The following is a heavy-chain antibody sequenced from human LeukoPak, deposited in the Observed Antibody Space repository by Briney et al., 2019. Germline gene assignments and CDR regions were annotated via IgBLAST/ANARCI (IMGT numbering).Heavy chain of an antibody. CDR3: ARGLPGHTSALGY. CDR1: GFTFSSYW. V-gene: IGHV3-74*01. D-gene: IGHD6-25*01. Sequence: WGSLSLSCVASGFTFSSYWMHWVRQAPGKGLVWVSRINSDGSSTTYADSVKGRFTISRDNAKNTVYVQMNSLRAEDTAVYYCARGLPGHTSALGYWAQGTLVTVSS. CDR2: INSDGSST. J-gene: IGHJ4*02.